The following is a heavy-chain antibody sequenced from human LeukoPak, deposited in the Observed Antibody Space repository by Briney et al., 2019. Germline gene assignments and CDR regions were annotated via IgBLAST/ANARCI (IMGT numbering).Heavy chain of an antibody. Sequence: ASVKVSCKASGYTFTSYAMHWVRQAPGQRLEWMGWINAGNGNTKYSQKFQGRVTITRDTSASTAYMELSSLRSDDTAVYYCAREWGIAVAVKGYWGQGTLVTVSS. V-gene: IGHV1-3*01. CDR1: GYTFTSYA. CDR3: AREWGIAVAVKGY. CDR2: INAGNGNT. D-gene: IGHD6-19*01. J-gene: IGHJ4*02.